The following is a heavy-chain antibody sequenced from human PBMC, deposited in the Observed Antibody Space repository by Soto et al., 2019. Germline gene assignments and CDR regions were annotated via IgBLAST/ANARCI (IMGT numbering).Heavy chain of an antibody. D-gene: IGHD3-22*01. CDR3: ARVSTYYFDSSGSYTSDY. Sequence: PSETLSLTCSVSGGSIRSSHTSTYWTWIRQPPGKGLEWIGYVYTSDYTRYSSSLKSRVTISVDTSKSQFYLRLNSVTAADTAVYYCARVSTYYFDSSGSYTSDYWGQGTLVTVSS. CDR1: GGSIRSSHTSTY. J-gene: IGHJ4*02. CDR2: VYTSDYT. V-gene: IGHV4-61*01.